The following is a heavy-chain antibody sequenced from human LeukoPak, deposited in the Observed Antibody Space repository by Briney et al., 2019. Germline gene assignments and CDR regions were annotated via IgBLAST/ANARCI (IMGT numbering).Heavy chain of an antibody. CDR3: ARVGPPNAFDI. CDR2: IYHSEST. V-gene: IGHV4-30-2*01. CDR1: GGSISSGGYS. J-gene: IGHJ3*02. Sequence: PSETLSLTCAVSGGSISSGGYSWSWIRQPPGKGLEWIGYIYHSESTYYNPSLKSRVTISVDRSKNQFSLKLSSVTAADTAVYYCARVGPPNAFDIWGQGTMVTVSS.